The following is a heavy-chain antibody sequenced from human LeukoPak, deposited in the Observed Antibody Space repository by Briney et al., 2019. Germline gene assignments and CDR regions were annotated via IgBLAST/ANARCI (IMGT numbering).Heavy chain of an antibody. V-gene: IGHV3-30*04. J-gene: IGHJ4*02. Sequence: GGSLRLSCAASGFTFSSYAMHWVRQAPGKGLEWVPVISYDGSNKYYADSVKGRFTISRDNSKNTLYLQMNSLRAEDTAVYYCARGWNGDYNRGFDYWGQGTLVTVSS. CDR1: GFTFSSYA. D-gene: IGHD4-17*01. CDR3: ARGWNGDYNRGFDY. CDR2: ISYDGSNK.